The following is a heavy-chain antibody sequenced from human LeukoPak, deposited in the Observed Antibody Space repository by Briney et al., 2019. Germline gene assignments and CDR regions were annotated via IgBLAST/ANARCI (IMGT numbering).Heavy chain of an antibody. Sequence: ETLSLTCTVSGGSIDNSHWTWIRQPPGKGLEWIGCIHNRGNTIYNPSLRSRLTISVDTSKNQLSMWLSSVTAADTAAYFCARDSPTSPPAYYGMDVWGRGTAVTVSS. CDR1: GGSIDNSH. CDR2: IHNRGNT. V-gene: IGHV4-59*12. D-gene: IGHD2-2*01. CDR3: ARDSPTSPPAYYGMDV. J-gene: IGHJ6*02.